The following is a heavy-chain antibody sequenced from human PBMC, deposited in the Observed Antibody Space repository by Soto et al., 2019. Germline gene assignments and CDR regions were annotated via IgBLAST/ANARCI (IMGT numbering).Heavy chain of an antibody. CDR2: IYYSGST. CDR1: GGSISSYY. V-gene: IGHV4-59*08. J-gene: IGHJ4*02. Sequence: PSETLSLTCTVSGGSISSYYWSWIRQPPGKGLEWIGHIYYSGSTNYNPSLKSRVTISVDTSMNQFSLALTSVTAADTAMYYCARGSTTEKVDSWGQGILVTVS. CDR3: ARGSTTEKVDS.